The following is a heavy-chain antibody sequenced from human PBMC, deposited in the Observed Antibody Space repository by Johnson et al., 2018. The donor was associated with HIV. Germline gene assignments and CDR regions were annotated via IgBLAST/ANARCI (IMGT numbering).Heavy chain of an antibody. J-gene: IGHJ3*02. Sequence: QVQLLGSGGGLGKPGGSLRLSCAASGFTFTDYYMSWLRQAPGKGLEWVAYISSTASTIYYADSVKGRFTISRDNAKNSLYLQMHSLRAEDTAVNYCARPGIAVAAAPDDDAFDIWGQGTLVTVSS. CDR1: GFTFTDYY. CDR3: ARPGIAVAAAPDDDAFDI. V-gene: IGHV3-11*04. D-gene: IGHD6-19*01. CDR2: ISSTASTI.